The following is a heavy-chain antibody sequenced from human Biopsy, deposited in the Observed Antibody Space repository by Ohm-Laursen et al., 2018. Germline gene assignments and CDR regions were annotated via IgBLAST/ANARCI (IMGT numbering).Heavy chain of an antibody. V-gene: IGHV3-11*01. J-gene: IGHJ4*02. CDR1: GFPVSDYY. D-gene: IGHD2-15*01. Sequence: LRLSCAASGFPVSDYYMSWIRQAPGRGLEWVSDINSSGSTKYHAESVKGRFTISRDNAMNSVYLQMNSLRGEETAVYYCARAVGIAAAPVDYWGQGTLVTVSS. CDR3: ARAVGIAAAPVDY. CDR2: INSSGSTK.